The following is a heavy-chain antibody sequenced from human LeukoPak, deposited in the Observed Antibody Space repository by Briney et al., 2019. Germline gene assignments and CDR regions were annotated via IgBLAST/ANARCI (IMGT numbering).Heavy chain of an antibody. CDR2: INPSGGST. CDR3: AILSPDGFDY. CDR1: GYTFTSYY. J-gene: IGHJ4*02. V-gene: IGHV1-46*03. Sequence: GASVKVSCXASGYTFTSYYMHWVRQALGQGLEWMGIINPSGGSTSYAQKFQGRVTMTRDTSTSTVYMELSSLRSEDTAVYYCAILSPDGFDYWGQGTLVTVSS.